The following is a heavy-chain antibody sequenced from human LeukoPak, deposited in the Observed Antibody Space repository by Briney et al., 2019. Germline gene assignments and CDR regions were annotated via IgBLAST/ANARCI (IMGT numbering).Heavy chain of an antibody. J-gene: IGHJ4*02. V-gene: IGHV3-23*01. Sequence: SGGSLRLSCVASGFTFSNYAMSWVRQAPGKGLEWVSAISGSGGNTFYADSVKGRFTISRDNSKNTLSLQLTSLRAEDTGIYFCARDGGHPLTSYYRAYWGQGTLVTVSS. D-gene: IGHD4-11*01. CDR1: GFTFSNYA. CDR3: ARDGGHPLTSYYRAY. CDR2: ISGSGGNT.